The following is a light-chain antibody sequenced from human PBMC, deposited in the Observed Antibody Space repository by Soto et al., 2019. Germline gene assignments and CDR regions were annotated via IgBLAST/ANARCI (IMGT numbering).Light chain of an antibody. CDR2: DAS. J-gene: IGKJ1*01. CDR1: QSVSSD. V-gene: IGKV3-15*01. CDR3: QHYNNWPLT. Sequence: EIVMTQSPATLSVSPGERATLSCRASQSVSSDLAWYQRKPGQAPRLLIFDASSRATGIPARSSGSGSGTEFTLTISNLQSEDFAVYYCQHYNNWPLTFGQGTKV.